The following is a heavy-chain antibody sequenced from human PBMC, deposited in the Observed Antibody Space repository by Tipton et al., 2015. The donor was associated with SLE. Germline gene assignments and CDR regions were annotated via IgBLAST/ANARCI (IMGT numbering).Heavy chain of an antibody. Sequence: LSCTVSGGSISSSSYYWGWIRQPPGKGLEWIGSIYYSGSTYYNPSLKSRVTISVDTSKNQFSLKLSSVTAADTAVYYCARRVNDAFDIWGQGTMVTVSS. V-gene: IGHV4-39*01. CDR2: IYYSGST. J-gene: IGHJ3*02. CDR1: GGSISSSSYY. CDR3: ARRVNDAFDI.